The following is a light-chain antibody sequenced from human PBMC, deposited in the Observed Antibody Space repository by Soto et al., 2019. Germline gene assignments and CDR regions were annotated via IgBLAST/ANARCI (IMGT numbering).Light chain of an antibody. CDR2: GAG. Sequence: EIVLTQSPGPLSLSPGDRATLSCRASQTVDSSYLAWYQQKPGQAPRLLMYGAGSRATGTPDRFSGRGSGTDFTLTISRLEPEDFAVYYCQQYGSSPRTFGQGTKVEIK. J-gene: IGKJ1*01. V-gene: IGKV3-20*01. CDR3: QQYGSSPRT. CDR1: QTVDSSY.